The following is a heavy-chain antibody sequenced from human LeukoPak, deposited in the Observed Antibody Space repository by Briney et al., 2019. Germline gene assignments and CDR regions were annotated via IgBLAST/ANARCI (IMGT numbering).Heavy chain of an antibody. CDR2: IYSGGST. D-gene: IGHD3-10*01. J-gene: IGHJ4*02. V-gene: IGHV3-53*01. CDR1: GFTFRSHA. Sequence: PGGSLRLSCVGSGFTFRSHAMSWVRQAPGKGLEWVSVIYSGGSTYYADSVKGRFTISRDNSKNTLYLQMNSLRAEDTAVYYCARDLGYYFDYWGQGTLVTVSS. CDR3: ARDLGYYFDY.